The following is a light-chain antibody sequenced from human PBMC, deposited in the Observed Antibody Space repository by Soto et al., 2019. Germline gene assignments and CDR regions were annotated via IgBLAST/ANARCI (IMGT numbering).Light chain of an antibody. CDR3: NSYTSSSTLV. Sequence: QSALTQPASVSGSPGQSITISCTGTSSDVGGYNSVSWYQQHPGKAPKLMIYEVSNRPSGVSIRFSGSKSGNTASLTISGLQAEDEADYYCNSYTSSSTLVFGGGTKLTVL. J-gene: IGLJ2*01. V-gene: IGLV2-14*01. CDR2: EVS. CDR1: SSDVGGYNS.